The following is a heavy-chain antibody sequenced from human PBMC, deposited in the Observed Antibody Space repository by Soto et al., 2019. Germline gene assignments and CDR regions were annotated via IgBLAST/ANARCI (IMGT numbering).Heavy chain of an antibody. CDR1: GFTFSSYW. J-gene: IGHJ5*02. CDR3: ARDTVPAASHNWFDP. CDR2: ISRSGSDK. Sequence: GGSLRLSCAASGFTFSSYWMSWVRQAPGKGLEWVSNISRSGSDKYYVDSVKGRFTISRDNAKNSLYLQMNSLRAEDTAVYYCARDTVPAASHNWFDPWGQGTLVTVSS. D-gene: IGHD2-2*01. V-gene: IGHV3-7*01.